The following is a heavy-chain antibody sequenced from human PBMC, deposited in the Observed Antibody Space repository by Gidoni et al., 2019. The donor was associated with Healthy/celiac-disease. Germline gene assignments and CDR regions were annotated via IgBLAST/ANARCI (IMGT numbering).Heavy chain of an antibody. CDR2: INAGNGNT. CDR1: GYTFTSYA. CDR3: ARGWFGEEVAGYYGMDV. V-gene: IGHV1-3*01. D-gene: IGHD3-10*01. Sequence: QVQLVQSGAEVKKPGASVKVSCKASGYTFTSYAMHWVRQAPGQRLEWMGWINAGNGNTKYSQKFQGRVTITRDTSASTAYMELSSLRSEDTAVYYCARGWFGEEVAGYYGMDVWGQGTTVTVSS. J-gene: IGHJ6*02.